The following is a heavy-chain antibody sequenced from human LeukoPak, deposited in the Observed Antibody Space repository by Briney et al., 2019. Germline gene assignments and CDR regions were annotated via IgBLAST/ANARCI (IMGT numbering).Heavy chain of an antibody. D-gene: IGHD3-10*01. Sequence: GGSLRLSCAASGFTFSSYWMHWVRQAPGKGLVWVSRINSDGSSTSYADSVKGRFTISRDNAKNTLYLQMNSLRAEDTAAYYCARESVNPYYYGSGSRGGAFDIWGQGTMVTVSS. CDR2: INSDGSST. V-gene: IGHV3-74*01. J-gene: IGHJ3*02. CDR3: ARESVNPYYYGSGSRGGAFDI. CDR1: GFTFSSYW.